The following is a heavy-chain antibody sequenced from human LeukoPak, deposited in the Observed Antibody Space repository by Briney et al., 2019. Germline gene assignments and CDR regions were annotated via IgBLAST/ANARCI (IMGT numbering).Heavy chain of an antibody. CDR3: ARDQAGIAAAGL. CDR2: MSFDGSNK. D-gene: IGHD6-13*01. Sequence: GGSLRLSCAASGFTFSSYAMHWVRQAPGKGLEWVAVMSFDGSNKYYADSVKGRFTVSRDNSKNTLYLRMNSLRAEDTAVYYCARDQAGIAAAGLWGQGTLVTVSS. CDR1: GFTFSSYA. V-gene: IGHV3-30-3*01. J-gene: IGHJ4*02.